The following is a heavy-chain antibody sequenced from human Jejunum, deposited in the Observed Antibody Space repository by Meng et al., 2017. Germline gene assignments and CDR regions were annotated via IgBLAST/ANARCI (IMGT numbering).Heavy chain of an antibody. V-gene: IGHV4-34*01. D-gene: IGHD5-18*01. J-gene: IGHJ4*02. CDR2: IHHSGST. Sequence: QLQLLQWGAGLLKPSETLSLTCTVYGDSFTDYYWNWIRQPPGKGLEWIGEIHHSGSTNYNPSLESRVTISVDTPKDQFSLRLTSVTAADTAIYYWARVQMVRLFDSWGQGALVTVSS. CDR3: ARVQMVRLFDS. CDR1: GDSFTDYY.